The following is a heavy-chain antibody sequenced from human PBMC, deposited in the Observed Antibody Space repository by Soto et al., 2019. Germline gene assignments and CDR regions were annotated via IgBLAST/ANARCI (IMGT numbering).Heavy chain of an antibody. CDR2: IYYSGST. CDR1: GGSISSSSYY. V-gene: IGHV4-39*01. J-gene: IGHJ4*02. D-gene: IGHD2-21*01. Sequence: SETLSLTCTVSGGSISSSSYYWGWIRQPPGKGLEWIGSIYYSGSTYYNPSLKSRVTISVDTSKNQFSLKLSSVTAADTAVDYCARRFPTYYFDYWGQGTLVTVSS. CDR3: ARRFPTYYFDY.